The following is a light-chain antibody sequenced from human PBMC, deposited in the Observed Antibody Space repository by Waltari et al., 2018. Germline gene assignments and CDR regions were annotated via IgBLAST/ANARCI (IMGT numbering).Light chain of an antibody. CDR2: INSDGSH. J-gene: IGLJ3*02. Sequence: QLVLNQSPSASASLGASVKLTCTLDSGHSSNIVAWLQQQPEEGPRYFMKINSDGSHSKGDGIPDLFSGSSSGAERYLTISSVQSEDEADYYCQTGGHGTWVFGGGTKLTVL. CDR1: SGHSSNI. V-gene: IGLV4-69*01. CDR3: QTGGHGTWV.